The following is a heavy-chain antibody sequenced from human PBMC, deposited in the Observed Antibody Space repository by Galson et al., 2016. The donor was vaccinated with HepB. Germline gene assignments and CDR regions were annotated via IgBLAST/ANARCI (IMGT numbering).Heavy chain of an antibody. D-gene: IGHD6-19*01. CDR1: GFNFNVFY. V-gene: IGHV3-11*06. CDR3: AKDLIAVAGPYFDS. Sequence: SLRLSCAASGFNFNVFYMSWIRQAPGKGLEWVSYIGSTSTHINYADSVKGRFTISRDNAKNSLYLQMNSLRAEDTAVYYCAKDLIAVAGPYFDSWGQGTLVTVSS. J-gene: IGHJ4*02. CDR2: IGSTSTHI.